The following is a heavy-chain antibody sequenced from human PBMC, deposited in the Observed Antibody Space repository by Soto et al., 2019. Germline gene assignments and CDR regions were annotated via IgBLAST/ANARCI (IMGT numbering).Heavy chain of an antibody. CDR2: IIPIFGTA. CDR1: GGTFSSYA. D-gene: IGHD3-10*01. J-gene: IGHJ6*02. CDR3: ARDLYGSGSYRYYYYGMDV. Sequence: SVKVSCKASGGTFSSYAISWVRQAPGQGLEWMGGIIPIFGTANYAQKFQGRVTITADESTSTAYMELSSLRSEDTAVYYCARDLYGSGSYRYYYYGMDVWGQGTTVTVSS. V-gene: IGHV1-69*13.